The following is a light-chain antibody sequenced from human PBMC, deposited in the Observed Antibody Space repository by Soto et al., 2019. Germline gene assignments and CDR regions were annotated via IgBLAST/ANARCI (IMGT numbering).Light chain of an antibody. V-gene: IGLV1-40*01. CDR2: GNT. CDR1: NSNIGARYD. Sequence: QSVLTQPPSVSGAPGQRVTISCTGTNSNIGARYDVHWYRQVTGTAPKLLISGNTKRPSGVPDRFSGSTSGASASLDITGLQGEDEAKYYCQSFDSGLSAWVFGGGTKVTVL. J-gene: IGLJ3*02. CDR3: QSFDSGLSAWV.